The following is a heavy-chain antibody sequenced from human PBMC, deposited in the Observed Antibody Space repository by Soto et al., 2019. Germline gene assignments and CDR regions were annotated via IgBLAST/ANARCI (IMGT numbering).Heavy chain of an antibody. J-gene: IGHJ4*02. D-gene: IGHD3-10*01. CDR2: IYYSGST. CDR3: ARGEVTMVRGVITNFDY. V-gene: IGHV4-31*03. Sequence: QVQLQESGPGLVKPSQTLSLTCTVSGGSISSGGYYWSWIRQHPGKGLEWIGYIYYSGSTYYNPSLKSRVTISVDTSKNQFSLKLSSVTAADTAVYYCARGEVTMVRGVITNFDYWGQGTLVTVSS. CDR1: GGSISSGGYY.